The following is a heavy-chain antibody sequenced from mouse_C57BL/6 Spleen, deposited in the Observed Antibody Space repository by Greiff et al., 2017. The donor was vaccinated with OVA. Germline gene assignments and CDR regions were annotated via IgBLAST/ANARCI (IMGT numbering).Heavy chain of an antibody. V-gene: IGHV1-64*01. CDR3: AKAESTLYFDY. D-gene: IGHD2-1*01. Sequence: QVQLQQPGAELVKPGASVKLSCKASGYTFTSYWMHWVKQRPGQGLEWIGMIHPNSGSTNYNEKFKSKATLTVDKSSSTAYMQLSSLTSEDSAVYYCAKAESTLYFDYWGQGTTLTVSS. J-gene: IGHJ2*01. CDR2: IHPNSGST. CDR1: GYTFTSYW.